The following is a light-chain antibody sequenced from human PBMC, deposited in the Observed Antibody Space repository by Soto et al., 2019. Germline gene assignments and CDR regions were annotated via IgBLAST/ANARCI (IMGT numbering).Light chain of an antibody. Sequence: EIVMTQSPATLSVSPGERATLSCRASQSVSSNVAWYQQKPGQAPRLLIYGASTRATGIPARFSGSGSGTAFTLTISSLQSEDFSAYYCQQYNNWPPLTFGGGTKVEI. CDR1: QSVSSN. J-gene: IGKJ4*02. CDR3: QQYNNWPPLT. CDR2: GAS. V-gene: IGKV3-15*01.